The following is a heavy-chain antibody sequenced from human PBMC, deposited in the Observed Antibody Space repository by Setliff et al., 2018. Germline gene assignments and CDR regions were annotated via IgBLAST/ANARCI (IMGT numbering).Heavy chain of an antibody. CDR3: AIIDDAIMDLDY. J-gene: IGHJ4*02. CDR1: GYRFTNYW. D-gene: IGHD3-16*01. V-gene: IGHV5-51*01. CDR2: IYPGDSDT. Sequence: SGESLKISCRGSGYRFTNYWIGWVRQMPGKGLEWMGIIYPGDSDTRYSPSFQGLVTISADKAISTAYLQWSSLKASDTAIYYCAIIDDAIMDLDYWGQGTLVTVSS.